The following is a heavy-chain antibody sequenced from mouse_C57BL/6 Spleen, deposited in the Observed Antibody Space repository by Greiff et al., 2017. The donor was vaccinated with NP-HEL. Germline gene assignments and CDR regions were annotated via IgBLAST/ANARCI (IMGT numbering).Heavy chain of an antibody. Sequence: EVQLQQSGAELVKPGASVKLSCTASGFNIKDYYMHWVKQRTEQGLEWIGRIDPEDGETKYAQKFQGKATITADTSSNTAYLQLSSLTSEDTAVYYCARSRDYFDYWGQGTTLTVSS. CDR3: ARSRDYFDY. CDR1: GFNIKDYY. CDR2: IDPEDGET. V-gene: IGHV14-2*01. J-gene: IGHJ2*01.